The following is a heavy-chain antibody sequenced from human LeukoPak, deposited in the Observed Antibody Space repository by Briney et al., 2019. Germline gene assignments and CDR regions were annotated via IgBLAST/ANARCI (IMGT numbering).Heavy chain of an antibody. CDR2: SYSDSNT. CDR1: GFTVSNNY. CDR3: VRLRGDL. J-gene: IGHJ5*02. V-gene: IGHV3-53*01. Sequence: GGSLRLSCTASGFTVSNNYMSWVRQAPGKGLEWVSISYSDSNTNYADSVKGRFTISRDTSQNTLSLQMNSLRAEDTAVYYCVRLRGDLWGQGTLVTVSS.